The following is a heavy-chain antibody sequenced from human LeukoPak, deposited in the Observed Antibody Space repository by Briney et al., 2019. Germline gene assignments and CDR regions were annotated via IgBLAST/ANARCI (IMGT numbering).Heavy chain of an antibody. D-gene: IGHD4-17*01. Sequence: SETLSLTCTVSGGSISSSDYYWSWIRQPPGKGLEWLGEINHSGSTNYKPCLKSRVTISVDTSKNQFSLKLSSVTAADTAVYYWARAPPGMPPVTLYNFDYWGQGTLVTVS. J-gene: IGHJ4*02. V-gene: IGHV4-39*07. CDR2: INHSGST. CDR1: GGSISSSDYY. CDR3: ARAPPGMPPVTLYNFDY.